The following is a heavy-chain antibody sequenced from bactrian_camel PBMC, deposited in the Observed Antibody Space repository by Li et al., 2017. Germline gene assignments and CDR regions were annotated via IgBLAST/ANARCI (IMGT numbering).Heavy chain of an antibody. V-gene: IGHV3S57*01. Sequence: HVQLVESGGVWVEAGGSLRLSCTASGYIFSSCGMGWYRQAPGKERELVSSISSDGTTRYADSVKGRFTISQDNAKSTLYLQMNHLGTEDTATYYCAVGRDEQCKFEWGQGTQVTVS. CDR3: AVGRDEQCKFE. J-gene: IGHJ4*01. CDR2: ISSDGTT. CDR1: GYIFSSCG. D-gene: IGHD3*01.